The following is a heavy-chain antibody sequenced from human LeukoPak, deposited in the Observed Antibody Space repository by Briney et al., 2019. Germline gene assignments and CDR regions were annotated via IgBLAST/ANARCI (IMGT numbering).Heavy chain of an antibody. V-gene: IGHV1-8*01. D-gene: IGHD3-10*01. CDR2: MNPNSGNT. Sequence: ASVEVSCKASGYTFTSYDINWVRQATGQGLEWMGWMNPNSGNTGYAQKFQGRVTMTRNTSISTAYMELSSLRSEDTAVYYCARGITMVRGVRRYWFDPWGQGTLVTVSS. CDR3: ARGITMVRGVRRYWFDP. CDR1: GYTFTSYD. J-gene: IGHJ5*02.